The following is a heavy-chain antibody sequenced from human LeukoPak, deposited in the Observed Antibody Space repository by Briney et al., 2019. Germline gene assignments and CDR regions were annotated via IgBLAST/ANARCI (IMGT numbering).Heavy chain of an antibody. CDR3: ARRGEAMDPFDY. D-gene: IGHD5-18*01. J-gene: IGHJ4*02. V-gene: IGHV5-51*01. CDR2: IYPGDSDT. CDR1: GYSFTSYW. Sequence: GESLKISCKDSGYSFTSYWIGWVRQMPGKGLEWMGIIYPGDSDTRYSPSFQGQITISADKSINTAYLQWSSLKASDTAIYYCARRGEAMDPFDYWGQGTLVTVSS.